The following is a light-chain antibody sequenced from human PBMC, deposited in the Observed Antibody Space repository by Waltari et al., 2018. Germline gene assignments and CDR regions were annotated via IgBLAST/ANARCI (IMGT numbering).Light chain of an antibody. J-gene: IGKJ1*01. V-gene: IGKV1-5*03. Sequence: DIQMIQSPSTLSAYVGDTVTSTCRASRALKSWLAWYQQKPGRAPRRVMYKASTLESGVPSRFSGVGARTDYTLTISNLQPEDSAIYYCQQYNTYSWAFGQGTKVEIK. CDR3: QQYNTYSWA. CDR2: KAS. CDR1: RALKSW.